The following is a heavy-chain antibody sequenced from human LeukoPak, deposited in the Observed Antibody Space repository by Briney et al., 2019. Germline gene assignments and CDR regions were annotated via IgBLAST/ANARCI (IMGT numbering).Heavy chain of an antibody. CDR3: ARKSRADY. V-gene: IGHV5-51*01. J-gene: IGHJ4*02. CDR2: IYPGDSET. Sequence: KPGESLKISCKGSGYSFPTYWIGWVRQMPGKGLEWMGIIYPGDSETRYSPSFPGQVTISADKSISTAYLQWSRLKASDTAMYYCARKSRADYWGQGTLVTVSS. CDR1: GYSFPTYW.